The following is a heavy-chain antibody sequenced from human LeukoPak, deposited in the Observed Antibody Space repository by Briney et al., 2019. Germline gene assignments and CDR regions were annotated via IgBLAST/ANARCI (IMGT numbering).Heavy chain of an antibody. CDR2: IYTSGST. CDR3: ARDLQGAVAGTRYNWFDP. CDR1: GGSISSYY. J-gene: IGHJ5*02. V-gene: IGHV4-4*07. D-gene: IGHD6-19*01. Sequence: PSETLSLTCTVSGGSISSYYWSWIRQPAGKGLEWIGRIYTSGSTNYNPSLKSRVTMSVDTSKNQFSLKLSSVTAADTAMYYCARDLQGAVAGTRYNWFDPWGQGTLVTVSS.